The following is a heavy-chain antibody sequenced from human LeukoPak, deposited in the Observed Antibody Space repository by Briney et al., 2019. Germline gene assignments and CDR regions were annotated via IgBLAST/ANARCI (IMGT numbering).Heavy chain of an antibody. D-gene: IGHD3-3*01. Sequence: GESLKISCKGSGYSFTSYWIGWVRQMPGKGLEWMGIIYPGDSDTRYSPSFQGRVAISADKSISTAYLQWSSLKASDTAMYYCARGPSWIFGVVIPHFDYWGQGTLVTVSS. CDR2: IYPGDSDT. CDR3: ARGPSWIFGVVIPHFDY. V-gene: IGHV5-51*01. CDR1: GYSFTSYW. J-gene: IGHJ4*02.